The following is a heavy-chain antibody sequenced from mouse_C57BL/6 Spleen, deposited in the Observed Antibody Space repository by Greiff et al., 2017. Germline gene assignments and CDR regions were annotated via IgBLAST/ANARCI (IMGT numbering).Heavy chain of an antibody. CDR1: GFTFSSYG. V-gene: IGHV5-6*01. CDR2: ISSGGSYT. CDR3: ARHGNYGDY. Sequence: EVQVVESGGDLVKPGGSLKLSCAASGFTFSSYGMSLVRQTPNKRLEWVATISSGGSYTYYPDSVTGGFTISRDNANNTLYKQMSSLKSEDTAVYYCARHGNYGDYWGQGTPLTVSS. J-gene: IGHJ2*01. D-gene: IGHD1-1*02.